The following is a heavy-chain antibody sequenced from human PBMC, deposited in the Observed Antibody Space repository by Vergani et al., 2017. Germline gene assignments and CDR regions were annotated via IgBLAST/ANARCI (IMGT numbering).Heavy chain of an antibody. CDR2: IDWDDDK. Sequence: QVTLRESGPALVKPTQTLTLTCTFSGFSLSTSGMCVSWIRQPPGKALEWLALIDWDDDKYYSTSLKSRLTISKDTSKSQVVLTMTNMDPVDTATYYCARIWRPRGGDCQTIDYWGQGTLVTVSS. J-gene: IGHJ4*02. V-gene: IGHV2-70*01. CDR1: GFSLSTSGMC. D-gene: IGHD2-21*02. CDR3: ARIWRPRGGDCQTIDY.